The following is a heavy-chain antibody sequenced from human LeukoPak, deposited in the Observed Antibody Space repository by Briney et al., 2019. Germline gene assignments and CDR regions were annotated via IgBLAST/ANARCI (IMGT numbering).Heavy chain of an antibody. D-gene: IGHD3-22*01. J-gene: IGHJ6*03. CDR1: GGSISSYY. Sequence: SETLSLTCTVSGGSISSYYWSWIRQPPGKGLEWIGYIYYSGSTNYNPSLKSRVTISVDTSKNQFPLKLSSVTAADTAVYYCARNGDDSSGDYYYYMDVWGKGTTVTVSS. V-gene: IGHV4-59*08. CDR3: ARNGDDSSGDYYYYMDV. CDR2: IYYSGST.